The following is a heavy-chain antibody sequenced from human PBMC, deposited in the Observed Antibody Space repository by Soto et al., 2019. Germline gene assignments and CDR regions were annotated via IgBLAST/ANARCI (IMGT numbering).Heavy chain of an antibody. CDR2: IYHSGRT. CDR3: ARQRTTVVTQAYFDY. CDR1: GESISSSSYY. J-gene: IGHJ4*02. D-gene: IGHD2-21*02. Sequence: PSETLSLTCIVSGESISSSSYYWGWIRQPPGKGLEWIGSIYHSGRTYYNPSLKSRVSISIDTSKNQFSLKLSSVTAADTALYYCARQRTTVVTQAYFDYWGQGAPVTVSS. V-gene: IGHV4-39*01.